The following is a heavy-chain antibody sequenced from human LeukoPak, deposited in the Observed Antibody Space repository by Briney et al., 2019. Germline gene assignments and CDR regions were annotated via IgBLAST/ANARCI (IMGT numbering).Heavy chain of an antibody. D-gene: IGHD2-8*02. J-gene: IGHJ3*01. Sequence: GGSLRLSCAASGFTFSTYWIHWVRQAPGKGLVWVSHIHSDGSSATYADSVKGRFAISRDNAKNTVYLQMSSLGAEDTAVYYCARGGVGSFDVWGQGTMVTVSS. V-gene: IGHV3-74*01. CDR1: GFTFSTYW. CDR3: ARGGVGSFDV. CDR2: IHSDGSSA.